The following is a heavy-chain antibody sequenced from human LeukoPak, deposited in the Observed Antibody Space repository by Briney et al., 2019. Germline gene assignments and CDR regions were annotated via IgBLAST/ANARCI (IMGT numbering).Heavy chain of an antibody. CDR3: VRDNAGVFDY. Sequence: ASLKVSCKASGYTFTNYGISWVRQAPGQGLEWMGWISVYNGNTKNAQKLQGRVTMTTDTSASTAYVEVRGLRSDDTAVYYCVRDNAGVFDYWGQGSLVTVSS. D-gene: IGHD3-10*01. CDR2: ISVYNGNT. V-gene: IGHV1-18*01. CDR1: GYTFTNYG. J-gene: IGHJ4*02.